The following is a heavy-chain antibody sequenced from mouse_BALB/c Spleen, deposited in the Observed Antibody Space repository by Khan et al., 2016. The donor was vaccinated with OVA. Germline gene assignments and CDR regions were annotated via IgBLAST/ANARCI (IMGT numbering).Heavy chain of an antibody. CDR2: ISYSGST. CDR3: ARTARIKY. CDR1: GYSITSGYG. V-gene: IGHV3-2*02. Sequence: EVQLQESRPGLVKPSQSLSLTCTVTGYSITSGYGWNWIRQFPGNKLEWMGYISYSGSTNYNPSLQSRISNTRDTSKYHFFLQLNSVTTEYTATYYCARTARIKYWGQGTTLTVSS. D-gene: IGHD1-2*01. J-gene: IGHJ2*01.